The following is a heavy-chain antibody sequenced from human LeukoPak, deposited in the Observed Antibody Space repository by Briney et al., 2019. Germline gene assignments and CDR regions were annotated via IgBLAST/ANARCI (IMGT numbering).Heavy chain of an antibody. Sequence: GGSLSLSCAASGFTFSNYGMHWVRQAPGKGLEWLTYIRNNGINTYYADSVKGRFTISRDISKNMLYLQMNSLRPEDTAVYSCARDRGWSFDYWGQGTLVTVSS. CDR3: ARDRGWSFDY. CDR2: IRNNGINT. D-gene: IGHD6-19*01. CDR1: GFTFSNYG. V-gene: IGHV3-30*02. J-gene: IGHJ4*02.